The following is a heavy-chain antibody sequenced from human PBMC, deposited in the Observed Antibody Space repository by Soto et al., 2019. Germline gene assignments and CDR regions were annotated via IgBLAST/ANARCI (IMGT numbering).Heavy chain of an antibody. CDR2: ISYDGSNK. CDR3: ARDRTDYYFDY. Sequence: GGSLRLSCAASGFTFSSYAMHWVRQAPGKGLEWVAVISYDGSNKYYADSVKGRFTISRDNSKNTLYLQMNSLRAEDTAVYYCARDRTDYYFDYWGQGTLVTVSS. V-gene: IGHV3-30-3*01. J-gene: IGHJ4*02. CDR1: GFTFSSYA. D-gene: IGHD4-17*01.